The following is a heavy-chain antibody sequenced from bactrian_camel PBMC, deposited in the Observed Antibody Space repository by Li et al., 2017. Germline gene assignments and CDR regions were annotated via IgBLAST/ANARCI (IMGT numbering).Heavy chain of an antibody. CDR1: GFSIPDTC. CDR2: ICTRDGRT. Sequence: QVQLVESGGGLVQPGGSLRVSCAASGFSIPDTCMHWVRQAPGKGPEWVSSICTRDGRTHVEDSVRGRFTISRDNTKNMVYLQMNSLKSEDTALYYCGKEGAIEGRTAGGIGVWGQGTQVTVS. J-gene: IGHJ6*01. V-gene: IGHV3S1*01. CDR3: GKEGAIEGRTAGGIGV.